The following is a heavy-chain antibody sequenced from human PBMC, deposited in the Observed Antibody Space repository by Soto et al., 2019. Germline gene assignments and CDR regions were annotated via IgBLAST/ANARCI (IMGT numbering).Heavy chain of an antibody. CDR2: SIPLLGIT. Sequence: AVQVYCRAPGGTFSSCASRWLRRAPRQGLQGMGRSIPLLGITNYAQKCQGRVTITADILTDPSYMELSSLTSEDTAVYYCACLPRGYCTTSSCFGYFAYWGQGTQVTVSS. J-gene: IGHJ4*02. D-gene: IGHD2-2*01. V-gene: IGHV1-69*04. CDR3: ACLPRGYCTTSSCFGYFAY. CDR1: GGTFSSCA.